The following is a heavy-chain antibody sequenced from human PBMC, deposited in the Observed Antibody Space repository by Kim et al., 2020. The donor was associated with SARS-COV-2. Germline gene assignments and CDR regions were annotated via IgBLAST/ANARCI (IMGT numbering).Heavy chain of an antibody. V-gene: IGHV3-43D*03. Sequence: GGSLRLSCVASGFTFDESAMNWVRQVPGRGLEWVSVISWDGGSIYYGGSVKGRFTVTRDNSKNSLHLQMNSLRAEDSGLYYCAKEHRRGMDVWGQGTTVTVSS. CDR1: GFTFDESA. CDR2: ISWDGGSI. CDR3: AKEHRRGMDV. J-gene: IGHJ6*02.